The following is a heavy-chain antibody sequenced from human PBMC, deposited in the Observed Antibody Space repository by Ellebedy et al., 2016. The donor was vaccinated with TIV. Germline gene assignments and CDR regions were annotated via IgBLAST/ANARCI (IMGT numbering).Heavy chain of an antibody. V-gene: IGHV1-8*03. CDR1: GYTFSNYF. J-gene: IGHJ4*02. CDR3: ARDRVRTTGTTPSDY. CDR2: MNPNSGNT. Sequence: AASVKVSCKASGYTFSNYFVHWVRQATGQGLEWMGWMNPNSGNTGYAQKFQGRVTITADKSTSTAYMELSSLRSEDTAVYYCARDRVRTTGTTPSDYWGQGTLVTVSS. D-gene: IGHD1-1*01.